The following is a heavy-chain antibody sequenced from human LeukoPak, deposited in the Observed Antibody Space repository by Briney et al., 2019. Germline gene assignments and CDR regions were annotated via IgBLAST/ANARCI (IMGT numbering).Heavy chain of an antibody. V-gene: IGHV3-30*02. Sequence: GGSLRLSCAASGFTFSSYGMHWVRQAPGKGLEWVAFIRYDGSNKYYADSVKGRFTISRDNSKNTLYLQMNSLRAEDTAVYYCAKDRELWFGELFRIYYYYGMDVWGQGTTVTVSS. J-gene: IGHJ6*02. D-gene: IGHD3-10*01. CDR3: AKDRELWFGELFRIYYYYGMDV. CDR2: IRYDGSNK. CDR1: GFTFSSYG.